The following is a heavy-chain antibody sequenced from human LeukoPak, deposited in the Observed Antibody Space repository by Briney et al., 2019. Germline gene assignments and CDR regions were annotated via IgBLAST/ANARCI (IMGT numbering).Heavy chain of an antibody. V-gene: IGHV4-39*07. J-gene: IGHJ3*02. CDR3: ARVRQRVAEKDI. CDR2: IYYSGST. D-gene: IGHD6-19*01. Sequence: SETLSLTCTVSGGFISSSSYYWGWIRQPPGKGLEWIGSIYYSGSTYYNPSLKSRVTISVDTSKNQFSLKLSSVTAADTAVYYRARVRQRVAEKDIWGQGTMVTVSS. CDR1: GGFISSSSYY.